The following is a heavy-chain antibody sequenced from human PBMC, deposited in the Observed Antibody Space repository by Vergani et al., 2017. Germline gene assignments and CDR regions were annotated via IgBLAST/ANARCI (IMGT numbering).Heavy chain of an antibody. CDR2: ISWNSGSI. CDR1: GFTFDDYA. Sequence: EVQLVESGGGLVQPGRSLRLSCAASGFTFDDYAMHWVRRAPGKGLEWVSGISWNSGSIGYADSVKGRFTISRDHAKNSLYLQMNSLRAEDTALYYCAKDIGGGSTSGNYYYYGIDGWGQGTTVTVSS. J-gene: IGHJ6*02. CDR3: AKDIGGGSTSGNYYYYGIDG. D-gene: IGHD2-2*01. V-gene: IGHV3-9*01.